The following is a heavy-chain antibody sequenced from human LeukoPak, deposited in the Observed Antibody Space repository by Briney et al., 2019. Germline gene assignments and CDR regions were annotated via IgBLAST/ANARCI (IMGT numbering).Heavy chain of an antibody. CDR2: ISDDGGNK. V-gene: IGHV3-30-3*01. J-gene: IGHJ4*02. Sequence: GGSLRLSCVASGFTFSTYDMNWVRQAPGKGLEWVTTISDDGGNKFYADSVKGRFTISRDNSKNTLYLQMNSLRGEDTAVYYCTRDRPGSGNIFDYWGQGTPVTVSS. CDR3: TRDRPGSGNIFDY. CDR1: GFTFSTYD. D-gene: IGHD3-10*01.